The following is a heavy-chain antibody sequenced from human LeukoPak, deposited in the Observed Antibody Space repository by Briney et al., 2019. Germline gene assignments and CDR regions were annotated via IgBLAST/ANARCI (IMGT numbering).Heavy chain of an antibody. J-gene: IGHJ6*02. CDR2: MKHSGST. Sequence: SETLSLTCAVYGGSFSGYYWSWIRQPPGKGLEWIGEMKHSGSTNYNPSLKSRVTISVDTSKNQFSLKLSSVTAADTAVYYCAVLSRWYCSSTSCYQYGMDVWGQGTTVTVSS. CDR1: GGSFSGYY. CDR3: AVLSRWYCSSTSCYQYGMDV. V-gene: IGHV4-34*01. D-gene: IGHD2-2*01.